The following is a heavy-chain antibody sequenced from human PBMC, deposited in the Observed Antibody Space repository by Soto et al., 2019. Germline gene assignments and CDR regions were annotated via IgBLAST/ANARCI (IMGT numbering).Heavy chain of an antibody. J-gene: IGHJ4*02. CDR2: ISSDGSNK. V-gene: IGHV3-30-3*01. CDR3: SRWFRFSNFDN. D-gene: IGHD3-16*01. CDR1: GFTFSSYA. Sequence: QVQLVESGGGVVQPGRSLRLSCAASGFTFSSYAMHWVRQAPGKGLEWVAVISSDGSNKYYADSVKGRFTISRHNSKNTLYLQMTSLSAEDTAVYYCSRWFRFSNFDNWGQGTLVTVSS.